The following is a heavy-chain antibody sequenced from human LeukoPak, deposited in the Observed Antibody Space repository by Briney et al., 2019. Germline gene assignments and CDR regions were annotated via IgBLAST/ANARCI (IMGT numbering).Heavy chain of an antibody. J-gene: IGHJ4*02. CDR2: INPNSGGT. CDR1: GYTFTGYY. D-gene: IGHD3-22*01. V-gene: IGHV1-2*02. CDR3: ARGTDYYDSSGYYTDY. Sequence: ASVKVSCKASGYTFTGYYMHWVRQAPGQGLEWMGWINPNSGGTNYAQKFQGRVTMTRDTSISTAYMEPSRLRSDDTAVYYCARGTDYYDSSGYYTDYWGQGTLVTVSS.